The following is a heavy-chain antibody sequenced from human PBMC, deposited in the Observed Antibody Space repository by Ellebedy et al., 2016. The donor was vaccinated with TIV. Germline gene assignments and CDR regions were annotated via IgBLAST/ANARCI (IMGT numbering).Heavy chain of an antibody. D-gene: IGHD5-18*01. CDR3: ARPHVDPAVVPLLLSLMPFDD. V-gene: IGHV1-3*01. Sequence: AASVKVSCKASGYTFSSSKMHWVRQAPGQRLEWMGWINAGNGNTKHSQKFQGRVTITRDTFASTAYMELSSLRSEDTAVYYCARPHVDPAVVPLLLSLMPFDDWGQGTLVTVSS. CDR2: INAGNGNT. CDR1: GYTFSSSK. J-gene: IGHJ4*02.